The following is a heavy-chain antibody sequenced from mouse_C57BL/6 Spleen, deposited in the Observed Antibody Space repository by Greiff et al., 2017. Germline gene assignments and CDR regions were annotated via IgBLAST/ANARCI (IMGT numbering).Heavy chain of an antibody. Sequence: EVQLVESGGGLVKPGGSLKLSCAASGFTFSSYAMSWVRQTPEKRLEWVATISDGGSYSSYPDNVKGRFTITRANAKNNLYLHMHHLKSEDAAMYYCARDAAAYYFDYWGQGTTLTVSS. CDR1: GFTFSSYA. J-gene: IGHJ2*01. CDR2: ISDGGSYS. V-gene: IGHV5-4*01. CDR3: ARDAAAYYFDY.